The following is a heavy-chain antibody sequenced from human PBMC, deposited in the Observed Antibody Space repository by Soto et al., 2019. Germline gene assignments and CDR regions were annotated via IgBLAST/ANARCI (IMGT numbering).Heavy chain of an antibody. D-gene: IGHD1-26*01. CDR3: ASGPWELDY. Sequence: PGGSLRLSCTASGFNFKNYNMNWLRQAPGKGLECVAYISGNSRTIYYADSVKGRFTISRDNAENSVFLQMNSLRVEDTSVYYCASGPWELDYWGQGALVTVSS. V-gene: IGHV3-48*01. CDR1: GFNFKNYN. CDR2: ISGNSRTI. J-gene: IGHJ4*02.